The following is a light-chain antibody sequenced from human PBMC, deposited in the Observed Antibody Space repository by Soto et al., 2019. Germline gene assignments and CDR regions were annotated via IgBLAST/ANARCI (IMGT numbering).Light chain of an antibody. CDR1: QSVSGY. CDR2: DAS. J-gene: IGKJ4*01. Sequence: EIVLTQSPAPLSLSPGERATLSCRASQSVSGYLAWYQRKPGQAPRLLMYDASNRATGIPARFSGSGSGTDFTLTISSLEPEDFAVYYCQQRSNWPSTFGGGTKVEIK. V-gene: IGKV3-11*01. CDR3: QQRSNWPST.